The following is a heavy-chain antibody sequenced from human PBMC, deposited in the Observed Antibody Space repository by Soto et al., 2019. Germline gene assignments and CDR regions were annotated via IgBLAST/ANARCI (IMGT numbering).Heavy chain of an antibody. D-gene: IGHD6-13*01. V-gene: IGHV3-23*01. CDR3: ANIVTAAGIDN. Sequence: EGPHRLSCSASMLTFSDYGMSWVRQTPGKGLEWVSAIGSSGSTTYYADPVKGRFTISRDNSKNTLYLQMNSLRAEDTAVYYCANIVTAAGIDNWGQGT. J-gene: IGHJ4*02. CDR2: IGSSGSTT. CDR1: MLTFSDYG.